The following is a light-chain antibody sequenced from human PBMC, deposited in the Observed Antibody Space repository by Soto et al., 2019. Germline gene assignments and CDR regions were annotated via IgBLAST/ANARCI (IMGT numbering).Light chain of an antibody. CDR1: QSIGTY. V-gene: IGKV1-5*01. J-gene: IGKJ2*01. CDR3: QQYNSYMYT. CDR2: GAS. Sequence: DIQMTQSPSTRSAFVGDRVTITCRASQSIGTYLAWYQQKPGRAPKLLIYGASNLESAVPSRFRGSGSGTQLTLTISSLQPDDSATYYRQQYNSYMYTFGQGTKVDIK.